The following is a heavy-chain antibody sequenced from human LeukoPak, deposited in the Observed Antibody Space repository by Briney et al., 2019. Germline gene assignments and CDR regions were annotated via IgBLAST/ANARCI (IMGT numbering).Heavy chain of an antibody. J-gene: IGHJ6*02. D-gene: IGHD5-24*01. CDR3: AREPRKDGHNGMDV. CDR1: GYTFSSYY. V-gene: IGHV1-46*01. CDR2: INPGDGGT. Sequence: ASVKVSCKASGYTFSSYYMHWVRQATGQGLEWVGIINPGDGGTSYAQKFQGRATMSRDTSTSTLYMELSSLRSEDTALYYCAREPRKDGHNGMDVWGQGTTVTVSS.